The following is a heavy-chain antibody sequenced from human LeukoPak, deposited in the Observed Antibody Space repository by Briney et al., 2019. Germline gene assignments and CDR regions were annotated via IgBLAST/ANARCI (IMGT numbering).Heavy chain of an antibody. D-gene: IGHD6-13*01. J-gene: IGHJ4*02. Sequence: GGSLRLSCAASGFTFRTYAMNWVRQAPGKGLEWVSAINHDGRSTYYTDSVKGRFTISRDNSKNTLYLEMNSLRDEDTSVYYCARGGTGIAAAADFDYWGQGALVTVSS. V-gene: IGHV3-23*01. CDR1: GFTFRTYA. CDR3: ARGGTGIAAAADFDY. CDR2: INHDGRST.